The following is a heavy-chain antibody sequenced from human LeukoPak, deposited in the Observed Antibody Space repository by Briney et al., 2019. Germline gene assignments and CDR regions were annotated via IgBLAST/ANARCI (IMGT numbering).Heavy chain of an antibody. CDR3: TTGKWELNWGYYFDY. V-gene: IGHV3-21*03. CDR1: GFTFSSYT. D-gene: IGHD1-26*01. Sequence: GGSLRLSCAASGFTFSSYTMNWVRQAPGKGLEWVSSITSGGVNTYYATSVKGRFTISRDNAKNPLFLQMNSLKTEDTAVYYCTTGKWELNWGYYFDYWGQGTLVTASS. J-gene: IGHJ4*02. CDR2: ITSGGVNT.